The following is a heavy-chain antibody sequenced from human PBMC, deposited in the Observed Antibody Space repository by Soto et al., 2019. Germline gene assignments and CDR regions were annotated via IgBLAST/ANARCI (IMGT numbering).Heavy chain of an antibody. J-gene: IGHJ6*02. D-gene: IGHD6-13*01. CDR3: ARGSRGSSWYPDYYSYGMDV. CDR1: GGTFSSYA. Sequence: QVQLVQSGAEVKKPGSSVKVSCKASGGTFSSYAISWVRQAPGQGLEWMGGIIPIFGTANYAQKFQGRVTITADESTSTAYMELSSLRSEDTAVYYCARGSRGSSWYPDYYSYGMDVWGQGTTVTVSS. CDR2: IIPIFGTA. V-gene: IGHV1-69*12.